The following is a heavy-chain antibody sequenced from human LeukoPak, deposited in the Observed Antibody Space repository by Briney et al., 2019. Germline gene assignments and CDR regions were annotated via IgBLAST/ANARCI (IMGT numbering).Heavy chain of an antibody. V-gene: IGHV3-30*02. J-gene: IGHJ3*02. D-gene: IGHD6-13*01. Sequence: PGGSLRLSCAASGFTFSSYGMHWVRQAPGKGLEWVAFIRYDGSNKYYADSVKGRFTISRDNSKNTLYLQMNSPRAEDTAVYYCAKGGGSSWNAFDIWGQGTMVTVSS. CDR1: GFTFSSYG. CDR3: AKGGGSSWNAFDI. CDR2: IRYDGSNK.